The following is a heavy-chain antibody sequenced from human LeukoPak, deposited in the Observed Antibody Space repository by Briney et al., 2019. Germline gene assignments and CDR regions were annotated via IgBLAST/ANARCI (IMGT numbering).Heavy chain of an antibody. V-gene: IGHV1-46*01. CDR1: GYTFSSYH. J-gene: IGHJ4*02. CDR3: AKDSGSDPNRKFDY. D-gene: IGHD1-26*01. Sequence: ASVKVSCKASGYTFSSYHVHWVRQAPGQGLEWMGIINPYTTSTVYAQKFQGRVTMARDTPTTTVHMELSSLRYEDTAVYYCAKDSGSDPNRKFDYWGQGTLVTVSS. CDR2: INPYTTST.